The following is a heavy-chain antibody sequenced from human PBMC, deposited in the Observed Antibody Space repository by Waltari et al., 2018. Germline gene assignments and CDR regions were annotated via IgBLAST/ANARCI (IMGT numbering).Heavy chain of an antibody. CDR1: GYTFTSYG. Sequence: QVQLEQSGAEVKKPGASVKVSCKASGYTFTSYGISWVRQAPGQGLEWMGWIRSYTGDTNYAQKLHGRVTMTTDTSTSTAYMELRSLRSDDTAVFYCARDLYYYDSSGNWDDAFDIWGQGTMVIVSS. V-gene: IGHV1-18*04. CDR3: ARDLYYYDSSGNWDDAFDI. CDR2: IRSYTGDT. J-gene: IGHJ3*02. D-gene: IGHD3-22*01.